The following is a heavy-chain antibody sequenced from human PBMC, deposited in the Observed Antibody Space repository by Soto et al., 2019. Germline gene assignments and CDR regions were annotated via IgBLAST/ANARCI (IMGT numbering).Heavy chain of an antibody. V-gene: IGHV5-51*01. CDR2: INPADSDI. Sequence: GESLKISCQASGYGFSSNWIGWVRQMPGKGLEWMGIINPADSDIKYSPSFQGQVTISADKPIGIAYLQWSSLKASDTAMYYCARHQRDDASRKIDCWGQGTLVTVSS. CDR3: ARHQRDDASRKIDC. CDR1: GYGFSSNW. J-gene: IGHJ4*02. D-gene: IGHD3-16*01.